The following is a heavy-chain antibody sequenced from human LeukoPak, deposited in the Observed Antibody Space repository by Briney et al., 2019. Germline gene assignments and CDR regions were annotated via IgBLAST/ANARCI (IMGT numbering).Heavy chain of an antibody. J-gene: IGHJ4*02. CDR3: ARPKYRSGWYTFDS. Sequence: GKSLKISCEGSGYTFSTYWIGWVRQMPGKGLEWMGIIYPRDSDARYSPSFQGQVTISVDKSINTAYLQWSSLKASDTAMYYCARPKYRSGWYTFDSWGQGTLATVSS. CDR1: GYTFSTYW. CDR2: IYPRDSDA. V-gene: IGHV5-51*01. D-gene: IGHD6-19*01.